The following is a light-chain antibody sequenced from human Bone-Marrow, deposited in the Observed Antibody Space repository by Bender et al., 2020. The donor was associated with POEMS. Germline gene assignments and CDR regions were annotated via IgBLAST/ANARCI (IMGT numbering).Light chain of an antibody. CDR1: DSNFGGNN. Sequence: QSVLTQPPSASGTPGQSVIISCSGTDSNFGGNNVNWYQHLPGSAPRLVVYSNYQRPSGVPARFSGSKSGNTASLTISGLQADDEADFYCCSYARTYVYVFGTGTKVTVL. V-gene: IGLV1-44*01. CDR3: CSYARTYVYV. CDR2: SNY. J-gene: IGLJ1*01.